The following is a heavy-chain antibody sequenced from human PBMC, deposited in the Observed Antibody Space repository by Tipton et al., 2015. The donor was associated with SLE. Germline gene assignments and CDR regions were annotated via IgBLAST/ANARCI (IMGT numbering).Heavy chain of an antibody. J-gene: IGHJ3*02. D-gene: IGHD4-17*01. Sequence: SLRLSCAASGFTFSNYWMHWVRQAPGKGLVWVSRINSDESSTNYADSVKGRFTISRDNAKNTLYLQMSSLRAEDTAVYYCAREGDYGDAFDIWGQGTMVTVSS. CDR3: AREGDYGDAFDI. V-gene: IGHV3-74*01. CDR2: INSDESST. CDR1: GFTFSNYW.